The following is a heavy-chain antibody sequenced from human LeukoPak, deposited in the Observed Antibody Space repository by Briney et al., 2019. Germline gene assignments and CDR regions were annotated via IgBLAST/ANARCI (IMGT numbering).Heavy chain of an antibody. J-gene: IGHJ6*02. CDR2: IYYSGST. CDR1: GGSISSGDYY. V-gene: IGHV4-30-4*01. CDR3: ARTVDTAMGGRSV. D-gene: IGHD5-18*01. Sequence: SETLSLTCTVSGGSISSGDYYWSWIRQPPGKGLEWIGYIYYSGSTYYNPSLKSRVTISVDTSKNQFSLKLSSVTAADTAVYYCARTVDTAMGGRSVWGQGTTVTVSS.